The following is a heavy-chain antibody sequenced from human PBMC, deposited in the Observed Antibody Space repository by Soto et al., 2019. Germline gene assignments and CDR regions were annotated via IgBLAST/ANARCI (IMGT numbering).Heavy chain of an antibody. J-gene: IGHJ6*02. CDR1: GFTFTSSA. CDR2: IVVGSGNT. CDR3: AADTHLGYCTNGVCYTGYYYGMDV. V-gene: IGHV1-58*01. Sequence: ASVKVSCKASGFTFTSSAVQWVRQARGQRLEWIGWIVVGSGNTNYAQKFQERVTITRDMSTSTAYMELSSLRSEDTAVYYCAADTHLGYCTNGVCYTGYYYGMDVWGQGTTVTVSS. D-gene: IGHD2-8*01.